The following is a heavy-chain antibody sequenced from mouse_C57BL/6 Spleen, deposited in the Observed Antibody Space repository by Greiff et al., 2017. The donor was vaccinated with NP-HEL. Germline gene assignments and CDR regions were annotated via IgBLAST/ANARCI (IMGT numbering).Heavy chain of an antibody. V-gene: IGHV5-16*01. CDR2: INYDGSST. CDR3: ARVYYKNAMDY. J-gene: IGHJ4*01. CDR1: GFTFSDYY. D-gene: IGHD2-1*01. Sequence: EVMLVESEGGLVQPGSSMKLSCTASGFTFSDYYMAWVRQVPEKGLEWVANINYDGSSTYYLDSLKSRFIISRDNAKNILYLQMSSLKSEDTATYYCARVYYKNAMDYWGQGTSVTVSS.